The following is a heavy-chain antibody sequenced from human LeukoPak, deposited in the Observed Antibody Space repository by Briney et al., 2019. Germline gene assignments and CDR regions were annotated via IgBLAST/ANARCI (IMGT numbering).Heavy chain of an antibody. D-gene: IGHD1-26*01. J-gene: IGHJ4*02. V-gene: IGHV1-2*02. Sequence: ASLKVSCKASGYTFTGYYMHWVRQAPGQGLKWMGWINPNSGGTNYAQKFQGRVTMTRDTSISTAYMELSRLRSDDTAVYYCARGGYVGATIVLYYFDYWGQGTLVTVSS. CDR1: GYTFTGYY. CDR3: ARGGYVGATIVLYYFDY. CDR2: INPNSGGT.